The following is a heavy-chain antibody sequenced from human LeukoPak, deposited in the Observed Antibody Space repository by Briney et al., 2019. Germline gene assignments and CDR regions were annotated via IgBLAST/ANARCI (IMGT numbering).Heavy chain of an antibody. J-gene: IGHJ4*02. D-gene: IGHD4-17*01. CDR3: VKDAYGDYTTLGVFDY. Sequence: PGGSLRLSCSASGFTFSSYAMHWVRQAPGKGLEYVSAISSNGGSTYYADSVKGRFTISRDNSKNTLYLQMSSLRAEDTAVYYCVKDAYGDYTTLGVFDYWGQGTLVTVSS. CDR2: ISSNGGST. CDR1: GFTFSSYA. V-gene: IGHV3-64D*06.